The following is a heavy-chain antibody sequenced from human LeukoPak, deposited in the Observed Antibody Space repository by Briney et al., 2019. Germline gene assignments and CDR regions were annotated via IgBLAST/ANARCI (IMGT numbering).Heavy chain of an antibody. V-gene: IGHV3-33*06. CDR1: GFTFSSYG. J-gene: IGHJ4*02. CDR2: IWYDGSNK. D-gene: IGHD1-26*01. CDR3: AKDPRWDTNYYFDY. Sequence: PGGSLGLSCAASGFTFSSYGMHWVRQAPGKGLEWVAVIWYDGSNKYYADSVKGRFTISRDNSKNTLYLQMNSLRAEDTAVYYCAKDPRWDTNYYFDYWGQGTLVTVSS.